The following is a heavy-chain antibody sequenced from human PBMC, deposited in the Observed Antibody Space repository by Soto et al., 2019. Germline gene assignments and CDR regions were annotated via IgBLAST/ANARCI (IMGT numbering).Heavy chain of an antibody. V-gene: IGHV1-69*12. CDR2: IIPIFGTA. J-gene: IGHJ3*02. Sequence: QVQLVQSGAEVKKPGSSVKVSCKASGGTFSSYAISWVRQAPGQGLEWMGGIIPIFGTANYAQTFQGRVTITADEYTSTAYRELSSLRSEDTAVYYCAREGGSYSYAFDIWGQGTMVTVSS. CDR3: AREGGSYSYAFDI. D-gene: IGHD1-26*01. CDR1: GGTFSSYA.